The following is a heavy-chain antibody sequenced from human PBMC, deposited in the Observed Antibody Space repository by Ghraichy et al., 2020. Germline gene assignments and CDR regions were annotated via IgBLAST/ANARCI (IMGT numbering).Heavy chain of an antibody. Sequence: SETLSLTCTVSGGSIISSRYYWGWIRQPPGKGLEWIGSISYSGNTYYNPSLKSRVIMAVDMSKNQFSLKLSSVTAADGAVYYCARQRGRIYNESSGNFDYWGQGTLVNVSS. V-gene: IGHV4-39*01. D-gene: IGHD3-22*01. CDR3: ARQRGRIYNESSGNFDY. J-gene: IGHJ4*02. CDR2: ISYSGNT. CDR1: GGSIISSRYY.